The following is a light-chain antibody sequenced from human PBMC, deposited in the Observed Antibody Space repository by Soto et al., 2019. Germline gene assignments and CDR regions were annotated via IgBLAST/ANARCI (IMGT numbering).Light chain of an antibody. J-gene: IGKJ2*01. CDR3: QQYSSSPGT. CDR1: QSVSSSY. Sequence: EIVLTQSPGTLSLSPGERATLSCRASQSVSSSYLAWYQQKPGQARRLLIYGASSRATGITDRFSGSGSGTDFPLTISRLEHEDFAVYYCQQYSSSPGTFGQGTKLEIK. CDR2: GAS. V-gene: IGKV3-20*01.